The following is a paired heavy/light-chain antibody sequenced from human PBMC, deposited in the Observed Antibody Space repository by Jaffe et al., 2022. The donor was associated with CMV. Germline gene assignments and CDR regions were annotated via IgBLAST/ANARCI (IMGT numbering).Light chain of an antibody. CDR1: QSLLHSNGYNY. CDR2: LGS. V-gene: IGKV2-28*01. CDR3: MQALQTLFT. Sequence: DIVMTQSPLSLPVTPGEPASISCRSSQSLLHSNGYNYLDWYLQKPGQSPQLLIYLGSNRASGVPDRFSGSGSGTDFTLKISRVEAEDVGVYYCMQALQTLFTFGPGTKVDIK. J-gene: IGKJ3*01.
Heavy chain of an antibody. J-gene: IGHJ4*02. CDR1: GFSLSTSGMC. D-gene: IGHD2-2*01. V-gene: IGHV2-70*15. CDR2: IDWDDDK. Sequence: QVTLRESGPALVKPTQTLTLTCTFSGFSLSTSGMCVSWIRQPPGKALEWLARIDWDDDKYYSTSLKTRLTISKDTSKNQVVLTMTNMDPVDTATYYCARVIRGYCSSTSCYVADYWGQGTLVTVSS. CDR3: ARVIRGYCSSTSCYVADY.